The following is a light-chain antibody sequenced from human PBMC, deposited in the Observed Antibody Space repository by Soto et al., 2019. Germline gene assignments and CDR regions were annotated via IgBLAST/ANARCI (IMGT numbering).Light chain of an antibody. V-gene: IGKV3-15*01. CDR1: QSVSTF. J-gene: IGKJ1*01. CDR2: DTY. CDR3: QQYNNWWT. Sequence: EIVLTQSPATLSLSPGERAILSCRASQSVSTFLAWFQQKPGQAPRLLIYDTYKRATGIPARFSGSGSGTEFTLTSSSLQSEDFAVYYCQQYNNWWTFGQGTKVDIK.